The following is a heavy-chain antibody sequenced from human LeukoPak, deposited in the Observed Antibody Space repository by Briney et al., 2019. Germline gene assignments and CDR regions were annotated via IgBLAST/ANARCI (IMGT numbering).Heavy chain of an antibody. CDR2: INPNSGST. D-gene: IGHD2-15*01. V-gene: IGHV1-2*02. CDR3: ASAIVVVVAATPGAFDI. Sequence: ASVKVSCKASGYTFAGYYMHWVRQAPGQGLEWMGWINPNSGSTNYAQKFQGRVTMTRDTSISTAYMELSRLRSDDTAVYYCASAIVVVVAATPGAFDIWGQGTMVTVSS. CDR1: GYTFAGYY. J-gene: IGHJ3*02.